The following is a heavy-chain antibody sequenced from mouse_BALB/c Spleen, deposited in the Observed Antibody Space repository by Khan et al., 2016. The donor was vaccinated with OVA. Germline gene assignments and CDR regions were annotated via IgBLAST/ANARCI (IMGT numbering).Heavy chain of an antibody. CDR3: ARNYDYDEGLAY. J-gene: IGHJ3*01. CDR1: GFSLTTYG. V-gene: IGHV2-2*02. Sequence: QVQLQQSGPGLVQPSQSLSITCTVSGFSLTTYGVHWVRQSPGKGLGWLGVIWSGGSTDYNAAFISILSISKDSSKSQVFFKMNSLQVNDTAIYYCARNYDYDEGLAYWGQGTLVTVSA. CDR2: IWSGGST. D-gene: IGHD2-4*01.